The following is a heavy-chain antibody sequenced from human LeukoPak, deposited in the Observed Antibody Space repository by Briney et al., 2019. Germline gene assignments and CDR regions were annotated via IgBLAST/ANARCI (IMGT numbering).Heavy chain of an antibody. V-gene: IGHV1-18*01. CDR2: ISAYNGNT. J-gene: IGHJ6*02. CDR3: ASTGDVVVPAATADYGMDV. D-gene: IGHD2-2*01. CDR1: GYTFTSYG. Sequence: GASVKVSCKASGYTFTSYGISWVRQAPGQGLEWMGWISAYNGNTNYAQKLQGRVTMTTDTSTSTAYMELRSLRSDDTAVYYCASTGDVVVPAATADYGMDVWGQGTTVTVSS.